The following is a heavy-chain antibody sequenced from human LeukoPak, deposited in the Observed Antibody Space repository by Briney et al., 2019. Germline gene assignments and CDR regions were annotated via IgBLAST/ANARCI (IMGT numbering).Heavy chain of an antibody. CDR2: ISYDGSNK. J-gene: IGHJ4*02. V-gene: IGHV3-30*18. D-gene: IGHD2/OR15-2a*01. Sequence: GKGLEWVAVISYDGSNKYYADSVKGRFTISRDNSKNTLYLQMNSLRAEDTAVYYCAKDKNHWGQGTLVTVSS. CDR3: AKDKNH.